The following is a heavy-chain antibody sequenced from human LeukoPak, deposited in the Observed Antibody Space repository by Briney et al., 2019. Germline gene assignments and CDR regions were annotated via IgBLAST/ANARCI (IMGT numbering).Heavy chain of an antibody. CDR3: ARGRSSGYYSAFDI. CDR2: IYYSGNT. J-gene: IGHJ3*02. CDR1: GGSISPYH. V-gene: IGHV4-59*01. D-gene: IGHD3-22*01. Sequence: PSETLSLTCTVSGGSISPYHWSWIRQPPGKGLEWIAYIYYSGNTNYNPPLKSRVTISVDTSKNQFSLKLSSVTAADTAVYYCARGRSSGYYSAFDIWGQGTMVTVSS.